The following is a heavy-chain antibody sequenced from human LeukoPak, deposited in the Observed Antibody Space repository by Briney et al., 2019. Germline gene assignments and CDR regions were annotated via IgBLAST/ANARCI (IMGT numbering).Heavy chain of an antibody. Sequence: SETLSLTCAVYGGSFSGYYWSWIRQPPGKGLEWIGEINHSGSTNYNPSLKSRVTKSVDTSKNQFSLKLSSVTAADTAVYYCARGAPHYYYMDVWGKGTTVTVSS. J-gene: IGHJ6*03. CDR2: INHSGST. CDR1: GGSFSGYY. V-gene: IGHV4-34*01. CDR3: ARGAPHYYYMDV.